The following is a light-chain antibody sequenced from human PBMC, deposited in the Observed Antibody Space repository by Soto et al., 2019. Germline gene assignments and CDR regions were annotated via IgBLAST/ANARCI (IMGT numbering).Light chain of an antibody. CDR2: GAS. V-gene: IGKV3-15*01. Sequence: ETEMTQSPVTLSVSPGERATLSCRASQSVAINLAWYQQRPGQAPRLLIYGASTRATGIPARFSGSGSGTEFTLTISSLQSEDFAVYYCQQYNNWPPYTFGQGTKVDIK. CDR1: QSVAIN. J-gene: IGKJ2*01. CDR3: QQYNNWPPYT.